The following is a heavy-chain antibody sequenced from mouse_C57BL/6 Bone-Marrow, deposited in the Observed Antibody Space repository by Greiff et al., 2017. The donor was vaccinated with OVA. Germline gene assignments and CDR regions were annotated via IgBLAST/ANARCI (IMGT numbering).Heavy chain of an antibody. J-gene: IGHJ3*01. CDR3: VRQGGREWFAY. V-gene: IGHV10-1*01. D-gene: IGHD3-1*01. Sequence: EVKLVESGGGLVQPKGSLKLSCAASGFSFNTYAMNWVRQAPGKGLEWVARIRSKSNNYATYYADSVKDRFTISRDDSESMLYLQMNNLKTEDTAMYYCVRQGGREWFAYWGQGTLVTVSA. CDR1: GFSFNTYA. CDR2: IRSKSNNYAT.